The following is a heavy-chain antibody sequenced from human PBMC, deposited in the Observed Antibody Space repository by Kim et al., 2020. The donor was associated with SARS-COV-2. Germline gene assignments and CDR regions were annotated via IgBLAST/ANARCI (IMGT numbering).Heavy chain of an antibody. D-gene: IGHD6-19*01. J-gene: IGHJ4*02. V-gene: IGHV1-18*01. Sequence: LQGRVTMTTDTSTSTAYMELRSLRSDDTAVYYCARNHVIPYSSGWYFDYWGQGTLVTVSS. CDR3: ARNHVIPYSSGWYFDY.